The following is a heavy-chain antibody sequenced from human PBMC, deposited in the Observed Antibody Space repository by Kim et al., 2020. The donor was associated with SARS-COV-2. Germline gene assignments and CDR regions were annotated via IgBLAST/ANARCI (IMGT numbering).Heavy chain of an antibody. V-gene: IGHV3-15*01. Sequence: AAPVTGRYTISRADSKHTLYLQMNSLKTEDTAVYYCTTTFSDWLLYSCDSWGQGTLVTVSS. J-gene: IGHJ4*02. D-gene: IGHD3-9*01. CDR3: TTTFSDWLLYSCDS.